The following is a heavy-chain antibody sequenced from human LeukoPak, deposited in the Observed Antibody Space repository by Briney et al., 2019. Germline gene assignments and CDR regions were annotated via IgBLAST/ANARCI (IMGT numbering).Heavy chain of an antibody. CDR2: ICYDGSNK. CDR1: GFTFSSYG. D-gene: IGHD6-13*01. V-gene: IGHV3-33*01. J-gene: IGHJ4*02. CDR3: ARGYSSSKSWGSRGPGY. Sequence: PGGSLRLSCAASGFTFSSYGMHWVRQAPGKGLEWVAVICYDGSNKYYADSVKGRFTISRDNSKNTLYLQMNSLRAEDTAVYYCARGYSSSKSWGSRGPGYWGQGTLVTVSS.